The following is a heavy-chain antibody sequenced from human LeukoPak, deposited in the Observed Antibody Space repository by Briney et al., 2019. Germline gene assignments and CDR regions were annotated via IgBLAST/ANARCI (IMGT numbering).Heavy chain of an antibody. Sequence: PGGSLRLSCAASGFTFSSYSMNWVRQAPGKGLEWVSSISSSSSYIYYADSVKGRFTISRDNAKNSLYLQMNSLRAEDTAVYYCARDQGDILTGYFVEAWGQGTLVTVSS. J-gene: IGHJ5*02. V-gene: IGHV3-21*01. CDR2: ISSSSSYI. CDR1: GFTFSSYS. CDR3: ARDQGDILTGYFVEA. D-gene: IGHD3-9*01.